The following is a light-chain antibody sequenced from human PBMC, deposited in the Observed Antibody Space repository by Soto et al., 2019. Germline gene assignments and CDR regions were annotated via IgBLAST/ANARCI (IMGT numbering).Light chain of an antibody. CDR3: HQYGRSPWT. Sequence: EIVLTQSPATLSLSRGERATLSCRASESVASNYLAWYQHKPGQAPRLLFFGASNRATAIPDRFSGSGSGTDFTLTISRVEPEDFAVYYCHQYGRSPWTLGQGTKVDIK. J-gene: IGKJ1*01. CDR1: ESVASNY. V-gene: IGKV3-20*01. CDR2: GAS.